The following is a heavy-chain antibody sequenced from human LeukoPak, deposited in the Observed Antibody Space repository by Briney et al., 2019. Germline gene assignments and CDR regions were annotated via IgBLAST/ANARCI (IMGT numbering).Heavy chain of an antibody. D-gene: IGHD6-19*01. V-gene: IGHV4-38-2*02. CDR3: ARAAVAGRINWFDP. Sequence: KPSETLSLTCTVSGYSINSGHYWGWIRQPPGKGLEWIGSIYHSGSTYYNPSLKSRVTISVDTSKNQFSLKLSSVTAADTAVYYCARAAVAGRINWFDPWGQGTLVTVSS. CDR1: GYSINSGHY. J-gene: IGHJ5*02. CDR2: IYHSGST.